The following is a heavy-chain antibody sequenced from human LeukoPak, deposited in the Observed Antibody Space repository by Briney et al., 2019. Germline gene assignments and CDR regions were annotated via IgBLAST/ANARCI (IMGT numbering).Heavy chain of an antibody. J-gene: IGHJ6*03. Sequence: PGGSLRLSCAASGFTFDDYAMHWVRQAPGKGLEWVSGISWNSGSIDYADSVKGRFTISRDNAKNSLYLQMNSLRAEDTAVYYCAKDSDSSGWVYYYYMDVWGKGTTVTISS. CDR3: AKDSDSSGWVYYYYMDV. D-gene: IGHD6-19*01. V-gene: IGHV3-9*01. CDR1: GFTFDDYA. CDR2: ISWNSGSI.